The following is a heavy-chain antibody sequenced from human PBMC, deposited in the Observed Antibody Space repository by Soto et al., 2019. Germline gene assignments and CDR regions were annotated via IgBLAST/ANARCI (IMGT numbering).Heavy chain of an antibody. D-gene: IGHD6-13*01. CDR3: ARGRIAAAGRGWFDP. V-gene: IGHV4-59*01. J-gene: IGHJ5*02. CDR1: GCSIRSYD. CDR2: TYYSGDT. Sequence: ASETQSLTCTVSGCSIRSYDWSWIRQPPGKGLEWIGYTYYSGDTKYNPSLQSRVAMSVDTSENQFSLKLTSVTAADTAVYYCARGRIAAAGRGWFDPWGQGTLVTVSS.